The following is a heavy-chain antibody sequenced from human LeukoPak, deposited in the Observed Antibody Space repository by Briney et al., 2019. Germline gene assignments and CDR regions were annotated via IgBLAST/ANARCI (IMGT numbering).Heavy chain of an antibody. Sequence: ASVKVSCKASGYTFTSYYMHWVRQAPGQGLEWMGIINPSGGSTSYAQKFQGRVTMTRDSSTSTVYMELSSLRSEDTAVYYCARDLSHISRGGGRNWFDPWGQGTLVTVSS. CDR1: GYTFTSYY. J-gene: IGHJ5*02. V-gene: IGHV1-46*01. CDR2: INPSGGST. CDR3: ARDLSHISRGGGRNWFDP. D-gene: IGHD3-16*01.